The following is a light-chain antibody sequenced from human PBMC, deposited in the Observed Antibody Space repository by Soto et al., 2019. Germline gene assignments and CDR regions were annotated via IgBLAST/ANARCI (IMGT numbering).Light chain of an antibody. CDR2: EVS. Sequence: QSALTQPASVSGSPGQSITISCTGTSSDVGGYNYVSWYQQHPGKAPKLMIYEVSNRPSGVSNRFSGSKSGNTASLTISGLQAEEEADYYCSSYTSSSPFLFGGGTKLTVL. CDR1: SSDVGGYNY. V-gene: IGLV2-14*01. J-gene: IGLJ3*02. CDR3: SSYTSSSPFL.